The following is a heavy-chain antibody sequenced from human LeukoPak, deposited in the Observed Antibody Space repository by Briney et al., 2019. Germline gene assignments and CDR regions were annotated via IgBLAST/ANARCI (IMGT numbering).Heavy chain of an antibody. CDR3: VRVWFGESGWFDP. CDR1: GFIFSSYD. D-gene: IGHD3-10*01. J-gene: IGHJ5*02. V-gene: IGHV3-21*06. Sequence: GGSLRLSCAASGFIFSSYDMNWVRQAPGKGLEWVSSITTSSAYIYIADSLRGRFTISRDNAKNSLFLQMNSLRAEDTAVYYCVRVWFGESGWFDPWGQGTLVTVSS. CDR2: ITTSSAYI.